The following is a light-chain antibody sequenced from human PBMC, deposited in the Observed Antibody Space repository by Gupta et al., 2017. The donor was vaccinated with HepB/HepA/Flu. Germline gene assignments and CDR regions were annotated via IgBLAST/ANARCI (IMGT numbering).Light chain of an antibody. CDR3: NSRDSSGNQLV. CDR1: SLRSDY. Sequence: SSELTQDPAVSVALGPTVRITCQGASLRSDYASWYQQKPGQAPVRVIYGKNNRPAGIPDRVSGSSSGNTASLTLTGAQAEDEADYYCNSRDSSGNQLVFGGGTKLTVL. CDR2: GKN. V-gene: IGLV3-19*01. J-gene: IGLJ3*02.